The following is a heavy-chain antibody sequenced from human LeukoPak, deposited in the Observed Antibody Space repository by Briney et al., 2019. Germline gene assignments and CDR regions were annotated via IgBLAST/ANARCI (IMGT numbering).Heavy chain of an antibody. CDR1: GGTFSSYA. D-gene: IGHD3-9*01. J-gene: IGHJ5*02. Sequence: ASVKVSCKASGGTFSSYAISWVRQAPGQGLEWMGWMNPNSGNTGYAQKFQGRVTMTRNTSISTAYMELSSLRSEDTAVYYCARDGYDILTGFRWFDPWGQGTLVTVSS. CDR2: MNPNSGNT. V-gene: IGHV1-8*02. CDR3: ARDGYDILTGFRWFDP.